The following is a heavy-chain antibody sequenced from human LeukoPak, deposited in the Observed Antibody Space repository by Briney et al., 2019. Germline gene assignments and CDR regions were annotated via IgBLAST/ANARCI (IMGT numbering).Heavy chain of an antibody. CDR2: IYYSGST. Sequence: PSETLSLTCTVSGGSISGYYWSWIRQPPGKGLEWIGYIYYSGSTNYNPSLKSRVSISVETSKNQFSLKLPSVTAADTAVYYCARRGYSSGYYYFDYWGQGTLVTVSS. CDR1: GGSISGYY. D-gene: IGHD6-19*01. V-gene: IGHV4-59*08. J-gene: IGHJ4*02. CDR3: ARRGYSSGYYYFDY.